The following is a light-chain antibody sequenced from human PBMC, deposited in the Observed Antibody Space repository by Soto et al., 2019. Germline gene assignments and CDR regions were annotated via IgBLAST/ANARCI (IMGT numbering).Light chain of an antibody. J-gene: IGLJ1*01. V-gene: IGLV2-14*01. CDR3: SSYTSSSRV. Sequence: LTQPASVSGSPGQSITISCAGTGSDVGAYNLVSWYQQHPGKAPKLVIYDVSNRPSGVSNRFSGSKSGNTASLTISGLQAEDEADYYCSSYTSSSRVFGTGTKVTVL. CDR2: DVS. CDR1: GSDVGAYNL.